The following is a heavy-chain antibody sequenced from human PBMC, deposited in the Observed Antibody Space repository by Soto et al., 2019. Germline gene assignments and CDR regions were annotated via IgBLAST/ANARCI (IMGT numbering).Heavy chain of an antibody. CDR3: ARVGAICGSGWLHADYGMDV. D-gene: IGHD3-10*01. CDR2: IGTAGDT. V-gene: IGHV3-13*01. J-gene: IGHJ6*02. CDR1: GFTFSSYD. Sequence: GGSLRLSCAASGFTFSSYDMHWVRQATGKGLEWVSAIGTAGDTYYPGSVKGRFTISRENAKNSLYLQMNSLRAEDTAVYYCARVGAICGSGWLHADYGMDVWGQGTTVTVSS.